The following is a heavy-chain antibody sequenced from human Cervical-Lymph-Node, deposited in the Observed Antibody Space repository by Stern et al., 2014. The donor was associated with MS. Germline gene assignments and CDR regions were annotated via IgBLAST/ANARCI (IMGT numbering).Heavy chain of an antibody. CDR2: IIPIFGTA. D-gene: IGHD3-16*01. Sequence: VQLVESGAEVKKPGSSVKVSCKASGGTFSSYAISWGRQAPGQGLEWMGGIIPIFGTANYAQKFQGRVTITADESTSTAYMELSSLRSEDTAVYYCARAAMITFGGVSTSEDYWGQGTLVTVSS. V-gene: IGHV1-69*01. CDR1: GGTFSSYA. CDR3: ARAAMITFGGVSTSEDY. J-gene: IGHJ4*02.